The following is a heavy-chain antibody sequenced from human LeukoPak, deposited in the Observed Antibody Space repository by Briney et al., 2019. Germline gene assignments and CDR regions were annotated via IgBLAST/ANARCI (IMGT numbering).Heavy chain of an antibody. D-gene: IGHD6-13*01. CDR2: IIPIFGTA. CDR1: GGTFSSYA. J-gene: IGHJ5*02. Sequence: SVKVSCKASGGTFSSYAISWVRQAPGQGLEWMGGIIPIFGTANYAQKFQGRVMITTDESTSTAYMELSSLRSEDTAVYYCAGCQQGEVWFDPWGQGTLVTVSS. CDR3: AGCQQGEVWFDP. V-gene: IGHV1-69*05.